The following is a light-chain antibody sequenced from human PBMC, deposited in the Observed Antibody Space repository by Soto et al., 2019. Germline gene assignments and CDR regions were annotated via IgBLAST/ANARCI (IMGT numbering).Light chain of an antibody. CDR1: SSDVGGYNY. CDR2: EVT. J-gene: IGLJ3*02. Sequence: QSALTQPPSASGSPGQSVTISCTGTSSDVGGYNYVSWYQQHPGKVPKLMIYEVTKRPSGVPDRFSGSKSGNTASLTVSGLQAEDEADYYCSSYTNTYIWVFGGGTKLTVL. V-gene: IGLV2-8*01. CDR3: SSYTNTYIWV.